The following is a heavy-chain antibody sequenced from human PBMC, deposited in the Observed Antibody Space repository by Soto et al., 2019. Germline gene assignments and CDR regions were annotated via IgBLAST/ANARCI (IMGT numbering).Heavy chain of an antibody. V-gene: IGHV4-34*01. CDR2: INHSGST. CDR1: GGSFSGYY. D-gene: IGHD3-22*01. Sequence: SETLSLTCAVYGGSFSGYYWSWIRQPPGKGLEWIGEINHSGSTNSNPSLKSRVTISVDTSKNQFSLKLSSVTAADRAVYHCARGVPMIVEAQRDAPDKYYFDSWGQGTQVTV. CDR3: ARGVPMIVEAQRDAPDKYYFDS. J-gene: IGHJ4*02.